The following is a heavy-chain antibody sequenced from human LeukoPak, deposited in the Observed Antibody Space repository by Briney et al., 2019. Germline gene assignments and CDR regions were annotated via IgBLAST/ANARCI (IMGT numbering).Heavy chain of an antibody. J-gene: IGHJ4*02. D-gene: IGHD5-12*01. CDR1: GGSISSYY. V-gene: IGHV4-59*12. CDR2: IYYSGST. CDR3: ARGFGWLRYFDY. Sequence: PSETLSLTCTVSGGSISSYYWSWIRQPPGKGLEWIGYIYYSGSTNYNPSFKSRVTISVHTSKNQFSLKLSSVTAADTAVYYCARGFGWLRYFDYWGQGTLVTVSS.